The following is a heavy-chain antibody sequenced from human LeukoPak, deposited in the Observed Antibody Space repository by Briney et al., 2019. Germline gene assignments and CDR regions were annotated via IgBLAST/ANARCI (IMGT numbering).Heavy chain of an antibody. Sequence: PGGSPRLSCAASGFTFSSYSMNWVRQAPGKGLEWVSSISSSSSYIYYADSVKGRFTISRDNAKNSLYLQMNSLRAEDTAVYYCARDESYYDILTGHNDAFDIWGQGTMVTVSS. CDR3: ARDESYYDILTGHNDAFDI. CDR2: ISSSSSYI. CDR1: GFTFSSYS. V-gene: IGHV3-21*01. D-gene: IGHD3-9*01. J-gene: IGHJ3*02.